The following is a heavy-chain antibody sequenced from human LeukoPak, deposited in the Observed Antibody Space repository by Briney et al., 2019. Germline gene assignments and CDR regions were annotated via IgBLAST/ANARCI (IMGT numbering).Heavy chain of an antibody. D-gene: IGHD3-3*01. J-gene: IGHJ6*03. Sequence: ASVKVSCKASGYTFTSYGISWVRQAPGQGLEWMGWISAYNGNTNYAQKLQGRVTMTTDTSTSTAYMELRSLRSDDTTVYYCARDQPYYDVWSGTSKYMDVWGKGTTVTVSS. V-gene: IGHV1-18*01. CDR2: ISAYNGNT. CDR3: ARDQPYYDVWSGTSKYMDV. CDR1: GYTFTSYG.